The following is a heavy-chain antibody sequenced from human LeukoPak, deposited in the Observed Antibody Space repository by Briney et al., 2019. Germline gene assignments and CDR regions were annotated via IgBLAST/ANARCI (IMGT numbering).Heavy chain of an antibody. CDR2: IWYDGSNK. CDR1: GFSFSSHA. Sequence: PGRSLRLSCEASGFSFSSHAMQWVRQAPGKGLEWVALIWYDGSNKYYADSVQGRFTISRDNSKNTLYLQMNSLRAEDTAVYYCARDTGNPPNTGLAPGGQETLVTVSS. J-gene: IGHJ5*02. CDR3: ARDTGNPPNTGLAP. V-gene: IGHV3-33*01. D-gene: IGHD1-14*01.